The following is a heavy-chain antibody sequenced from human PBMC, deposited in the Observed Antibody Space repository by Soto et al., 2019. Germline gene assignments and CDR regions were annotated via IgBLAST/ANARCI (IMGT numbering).Heavy chain of an antibody. CDR2: LTSKRAGGTT. Sequence: PGGSLRLSCPASGFTFSSYAMSWVRQAPGKGLELVGRLTSKRAGGTTDNTAPVKGRFSISGDDSKNTLYLQMNSLETEDTALYYCAASLTSGGFDIWGQGTMVTVSS. CDR3: AASLTSGGFDI. CDR1: GFTFSSYA. D-gene: IGHD3-16*01. J-gene: IGHJ3*02. V-gene: IGHV3-15*01.